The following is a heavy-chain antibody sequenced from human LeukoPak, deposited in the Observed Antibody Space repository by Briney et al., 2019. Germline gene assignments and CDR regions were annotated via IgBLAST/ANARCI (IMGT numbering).Heavy chain of an antibody. V-gene: IGHV3-30*02. CDR2: LQNDGSSK. Sequence: GGSLRLSCTGSGFTFSRYGIHWVRQAPGKGLEWVTFLQNDGSSKYYADSVKGRFTISRDNPKNTLYLQMNSLRGDDTAVYYCYPHYYGSGNLNWFDPWGQGTLVTVSS. J-gene: IGHJ5*02. CDR3: YPHYYGSGNLNWFDP. D-gene: IGHD3-10*01. CDR1: GFTFSRYG.